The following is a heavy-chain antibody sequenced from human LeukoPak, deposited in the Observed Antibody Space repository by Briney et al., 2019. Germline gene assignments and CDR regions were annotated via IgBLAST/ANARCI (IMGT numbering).Heavy chain of an antibody. CDR1: GGSMISYH. CDR2: MYYSGTA. Sequence: SETLSLTCTVSGGSMISYHWTWIRQSPGKGLEWIGYMYYSGTADYNPSLKSRVTMSVDTSKNQFSLKLSSVTAADTAVYYCARDRDGYPYWGQGTLVTVSS. CDR3: ARDRDGYPY. D-gene: IGHD5-24*01. V-gene: IGHV4-59*01. J-gene: IGHJ4*02.